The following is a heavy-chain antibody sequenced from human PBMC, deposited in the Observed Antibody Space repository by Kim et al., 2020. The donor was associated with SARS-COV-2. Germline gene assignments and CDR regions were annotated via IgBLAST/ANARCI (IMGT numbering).Heavy chain of an antibody. CDR3: AKVVIMDGYNYFYYYAM. CDR2: ISGGAVNK. D-gene: IGHD2-21*01. Sequence: GGSLRLSCVASGFPFDTYAMSWVRQAPGKGLEWVSVISGGAVNKFYADSVRGRFTTSRDNAKDTLYLQMNSLRDEDTALYYCAKVVIMDGYNYFYYYAM. CDR1: GFPFDTYA. V-gene: IGHV3-23*01. J-gene: IGHJ6*01.